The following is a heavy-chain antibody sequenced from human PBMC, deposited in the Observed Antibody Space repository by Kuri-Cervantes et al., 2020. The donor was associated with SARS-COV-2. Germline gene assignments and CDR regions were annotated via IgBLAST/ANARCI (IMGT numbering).Heavy chain of an antibody. V-gene: IGHV4-39*01. D-gene: IGHD3-10*01. J-gene: IGHJ3*01. CDR3: ARPLAGGTGSSDAFDF. Sequence: GSLRLSCTVSGGSISSSSYYWGWTRQPPGKGLEWIGTIHHSGTTYYNPSLESRVTISVDTSQNLFSLELTSVSAVDTAVYYCARPLAGGTGSSDAFDFWGQGTLVTVSS. CDR2: IHHSGTT. CDR1: GGSISSSSYY.